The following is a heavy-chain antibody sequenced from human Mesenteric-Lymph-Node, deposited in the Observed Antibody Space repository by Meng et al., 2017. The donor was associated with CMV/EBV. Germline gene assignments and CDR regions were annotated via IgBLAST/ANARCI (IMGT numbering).Heavy chain of an antibody. D-gene: IGHD2-2*01. CDR3: AKEDASLLYFDY. J-gene: IGHJ4*02. Sequence: GESLKISCAASGFTFSTYGMHWVRLAPGMGLEWVASILYDGNNENYADSVKGRFTISRDNSKNTLYLEVNSLRPEDTAVYYCAKEDASLLYFDYWGQGTLVTVSS. CDR2: ILYDGNNE. CDR1: GFTFSTYG. V-gene: IGHV3-30*02.